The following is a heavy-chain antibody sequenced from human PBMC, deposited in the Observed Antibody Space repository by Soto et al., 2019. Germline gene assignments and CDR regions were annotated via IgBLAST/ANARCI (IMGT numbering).Heavy chain of an antibody. Sequence: PSQTLSLTCAISGDSVSSNSAAWNWIRQSPSRGLEWLGRTYYRSKWYNDYAVSVKGRITINPDTSKNQFSLQLNSVTPEDTAVYYCARDSIRGGGRGLRYGMDVWGQGTTVTVSS. CDR1: GDSVSSNSAA. D-gene: IGHD2-15*01. CDR2: TYYRSKWYN. CDR3: ARDSIRGGGRGLRYGMDV. V-gene: IGHV6-1*01. J-gene: IGHJ6*02.